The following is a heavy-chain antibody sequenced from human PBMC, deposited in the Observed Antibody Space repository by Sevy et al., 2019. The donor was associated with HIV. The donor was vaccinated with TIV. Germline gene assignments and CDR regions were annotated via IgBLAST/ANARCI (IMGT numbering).Heavy chain of an antibody. D-gene: IGHD2-8*01. CDR2: IWDDGRKK. V-gene: IGHV3-33*01. J-gene: IGHJ4*02. CDR1: GFTFRSFG. Sequence: GSLRLSCAASGFTFRSFGMHWVRQAPGKGLEWVAVIWDDGRKKYYADSVKGRFTISRDNSKNTLYLQMNSLRAEDTAVYYCARGGYCTNGVCYGSIDYWGQGTLVTVSS. CDR3: ARGGYCTNGVCYGSIDY.